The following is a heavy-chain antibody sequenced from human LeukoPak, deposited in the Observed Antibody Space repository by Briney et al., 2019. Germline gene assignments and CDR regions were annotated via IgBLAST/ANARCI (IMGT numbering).Heavy chain of an antibody. CDR1: GFTFTKYW. D-gene: IGHD2-8*01. V-gene: IGHV3-7*01. J-gene: IGHJ5*02. CDR3: VRVSGFCTNGVCPSFDP. CDR2: IKQDGSDK. Sequence: GGSLRLSCAASGFTFTKYWMTWVRQAPGKGLEWVGNIKQDGSDKNYMDSVKGRFTISRDNTKNSVYLQMSSLRTEDTAVYYCVRVSGFCTNGVCPSFDPWGQGTLVTVSS.